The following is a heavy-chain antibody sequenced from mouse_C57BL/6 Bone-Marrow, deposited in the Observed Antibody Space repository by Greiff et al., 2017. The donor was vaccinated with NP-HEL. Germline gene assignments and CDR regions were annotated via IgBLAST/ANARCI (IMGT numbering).Heavy chain of an antibody. Sequence: VQLQQPGAELVRPGSSVKLSCKASGYTFTSYWMDWVKQRPGQGLEWIGNIYPSDSETHYNQKFKDKATLTVDKSSSTAYMQLSSLTSEDSAVYYCARRIGSNYLYYAMDYWGQGTSVTVSS. CDR2: IYPSDSET. CDR3: ARRIGSNYLYYAMDY. CDR1: GYTFTSYW. J-gene: IGHJ4*01. D-gene: IGHD2-5*01. V-gene: IGHV1-61*01.